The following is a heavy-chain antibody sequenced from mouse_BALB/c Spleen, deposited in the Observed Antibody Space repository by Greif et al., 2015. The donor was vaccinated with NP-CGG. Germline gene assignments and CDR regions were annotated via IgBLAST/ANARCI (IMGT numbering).Heavy chain of an antibody. CDR1: GFAFSSYD. D-gene: IGHD2-3*01. V-gene: IGHV5-12-1*01. CDR3: ARYDGYYYYAMDY. CDR2: ISSGGGST. J-gene: IGHJ4*01. Sequence: EVKLMESGGGLVKPGGSLKLSCAASGFAFSSYDMPWVRQTPGKRLEWVAYISSGGGSTYYPDTVKGRFTISRDNAKNTLYLQMSSLKSEDTAMYYCARYDGYYYYAMDYWGQGTSVTVSS.